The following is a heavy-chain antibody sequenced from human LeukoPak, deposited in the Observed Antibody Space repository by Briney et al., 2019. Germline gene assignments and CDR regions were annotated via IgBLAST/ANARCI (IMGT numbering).Heavy chain of an antibody. CDR3: ARYSGYDRAYYYYYMDV. CDR1: GYTFIGHY. Sequence: ASVKVSCKTSGYTFIGHYMHWVRQAPGQGLEWMGWINPNSGGTNYAQKFQGRVTMTRDTSISTAYMELSRLRSDDTAVYYCARYSGYDRAYYYYYMDVWGKGTTVTVSS. J-gene: IGHJ6*03. D-gene: IGHD5-12*01. V-gene: IGHV1-2*02. CDR2: INPNSGGT.